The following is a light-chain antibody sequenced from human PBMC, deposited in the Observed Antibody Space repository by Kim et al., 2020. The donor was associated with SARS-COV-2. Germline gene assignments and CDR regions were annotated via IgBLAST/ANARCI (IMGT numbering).Light chain of an antibody. J-gene: IGKJ4*01. V-gene: IGKV3-20*01. CDR1: QSVTSSC. CDR2: GAS. CDR3: QQYGDLPLT. Sequence: SPGQRATLSCRASQSVTSSCLAWYQQKPGQAPRLLIYGASSRATGFADRFSGRGSGTDFTLTISRLQPEDFAVYYCQQYGDLPLTFGGGTKVDIK.